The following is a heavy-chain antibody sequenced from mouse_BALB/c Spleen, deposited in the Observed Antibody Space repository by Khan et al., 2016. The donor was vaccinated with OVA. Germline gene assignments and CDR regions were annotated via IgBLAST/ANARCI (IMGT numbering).Heavy chain of an antibody. CDR2: IWAGGST. V-gene: IGHV2-9*02. CDR3: ARAFYNGAWFAY. Sequence: QVQLKQSGPGLVAPSHTLSISCTVSGFSISNYGVHWVRQPPGKGLEWLGVIWAGGSTNHNSALMSRLSITKDNSKNQVFLKMNSLQTDDTAIYYCARAFYNGAWFAYWGQGTLVTVSA. D-gene: IGHD1-3*01. J-gene: IGHJ3*01. CDR1: GFSISNYG.